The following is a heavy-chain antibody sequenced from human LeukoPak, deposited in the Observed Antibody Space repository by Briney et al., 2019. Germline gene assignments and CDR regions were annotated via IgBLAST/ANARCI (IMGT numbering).Heavy chain of an antibody. CDR3: ARDTTIGSYYDFWSGYYTDYYYSGMDV. D-gene: IGHD3-3*01. CDR2: ISSSSSTI. CDR1: GFTFSSYS. Sequence: GGSLRLSCAASGFTFSSYSMNWVRQAPGKGLEWVSYISSSSSTIYYADSVKGRFTISRDNAKNSLYLQMNSLRAEDTAVYYCARDTTIGSYYDFWSGYYTDYYYSGMDVWGQGTTVTVSS. V-gene: IGHV3-48*01. J-gene: IGHJ6*02.